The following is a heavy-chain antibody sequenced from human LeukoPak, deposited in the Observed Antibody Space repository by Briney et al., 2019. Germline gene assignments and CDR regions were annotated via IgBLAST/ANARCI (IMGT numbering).Heavy chain of an antibody. CDR3: ASLALGCSSTSCEEDWFDP. CDR1: GFTFSSYA. Sequence: GGSLRLSCAASGFTFSSYAMSWVRQAPGKGLEWVSAISGSGGSTYYADSVKGRFTISRDNSKNTLYLQMNSLRAEDTAVYYCASLALGCSSTSCEEDWFDPWGQGTLVTVSS. CDR2: ISGSGGST. J-gene: IGHJ5*02. V-gene: IGHV3-23*01. D-gene: IGHD2-2*01.